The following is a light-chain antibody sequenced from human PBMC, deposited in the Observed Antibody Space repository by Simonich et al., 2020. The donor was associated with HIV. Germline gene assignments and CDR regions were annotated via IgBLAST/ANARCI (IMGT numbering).Light chain of an antibody. Sequence: QSVLTQPPSASGTPGQRVTISCSGSSSNIGSNTVNWYQQLPGTAPKRLIYSNNGRPSGVPDRFSGSKSGNSASLAISGLQSEDEADYYCATWDDSLNGVFGGGTKLTVL. V-gene: IGLV1-44*01. CDR3: ATWDDSLNGV. J-gene: IGLJ3*02. CDR2: SNN. CDR1: SSNIGSNT.